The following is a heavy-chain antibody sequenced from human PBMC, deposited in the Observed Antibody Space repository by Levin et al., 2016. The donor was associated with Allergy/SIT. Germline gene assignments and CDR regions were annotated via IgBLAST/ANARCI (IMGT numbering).Heavy chain of an antibody. D-gene: IGHD6-13*01. V-gene: IGHV5-51*01. J-gene: IGHJ4*02. CDR3: ASSAQSSGVAVTGTADF. Sequence: KVSCKGSGYSFASFWIAWVRQMPGKGLEWMGIIYPGDSDATYSPSFQGQVTISADTSVSTAFLQWSSLKASDSAMYYCASSAQSSGVAVTGTADFWGQGTLVTVSS. CDR2: IYPGDSDA. CDR1: GYSFASFW.